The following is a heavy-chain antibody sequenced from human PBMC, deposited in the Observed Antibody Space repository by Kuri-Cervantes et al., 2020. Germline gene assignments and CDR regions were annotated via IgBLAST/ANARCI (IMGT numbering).Heavy chain of an antibody. CDR2: INHSGST. CDR1: GGSSSGYY. V-gene: IGHV4-34*01. J-gene: IGHJ4*02. CDR3: ARRGYSYGDVDY. D-gene: IGHD5-18*01. Sequence: ESLKISCAVYGGSSSGYYWSWIRQPPGKGLEWIGEINHSGSTNYNPSLKSRVTISVDTSKNQFSLKLSSVTAADTAVYYCARRGYSYGDVDYWGQGTLVTVSS.